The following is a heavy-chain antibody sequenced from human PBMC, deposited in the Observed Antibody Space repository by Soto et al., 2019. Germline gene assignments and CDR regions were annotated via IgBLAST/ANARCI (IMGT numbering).Heavy chain of an antibody. CDR3: ARHVPTAGYYYGMDV. CDR2: IIPIFGTA. V-gene: IGHV1-69*12. D-gene: IGHD2-2*01. Sequence: QVQLVPSGAEVKKPGSSVKVSCKASGGTFSSYAISWVRQAPGQGLEWMGGIIPIFGTANYAQKFQGRVTMTAEESTSTAYMELSSLRSEDTAVYFCARHVPTAGYYYGMDVWGQGTTVTVSS. CDR1: GGTFSSYA. J-gene: IGHJ6*02.